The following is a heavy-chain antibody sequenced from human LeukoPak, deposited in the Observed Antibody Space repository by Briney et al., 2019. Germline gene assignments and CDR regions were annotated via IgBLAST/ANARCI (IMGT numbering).Heavy chain of an antibody. Sequence: TGGSLRLSCAASGFTFSSHGMSWVRQGPGKGLEWVSAISPNGGSTYYADSVKGHFTISRDNSKNTLYLQVNSLRAEDTAVYYCAKDFGEGAEPFDYWGQGTLVTVSS. CDR1: GFTFSSHG. D-gene: IGHD1-26*01. CDR2: ISPNGGST. V-gene: IGHV3-23*01. J-gene: IGHJ4*02. CDR3: AKDFGEGAEPFDY.